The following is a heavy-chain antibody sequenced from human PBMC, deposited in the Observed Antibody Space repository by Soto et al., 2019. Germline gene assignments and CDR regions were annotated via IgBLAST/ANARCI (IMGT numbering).Heavy chain of an antibody. V-gene: IGHV5-51*01. Sequence: PGESLKISCKGSGYNFPIYWIGWVRQMPGKGLEWMGIMFPGDSETTYSPSFQGQVTISADKSINTAYLQWSSLKASDTAMYYCARRVVGSGWTSFDYWGQGTLVTVSS. CDR2: MFPGDSET. CDR1: GYNFPIYW. D-gene: IGHD6-19*01. J-gene: IGHJ4*02. CDR3: ARRVVGSGWTSFDY.